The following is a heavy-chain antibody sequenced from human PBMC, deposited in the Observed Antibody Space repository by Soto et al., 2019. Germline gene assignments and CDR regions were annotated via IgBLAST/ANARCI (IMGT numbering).Heavy chain of an antibody. D-gene: IGHD6-19*01. Sequence: PGESLKISCQGSGYSFTTYWIGWVRQMPGKGLEWMGIIYPGDSDTRYSPSFQGQVTISADKSISTAYLQWSSLKASDTAMYYWARALDSSSGWYVGNYGMDVWGQGTTVTVSS. CDR3: ARALDSSSGWYVGNYGMDV. CDR2: IYPGDSDT. V-gene: IGHV5-51*01. CDR1: GYSFTTYW. J-gene: IGHJ6*02.